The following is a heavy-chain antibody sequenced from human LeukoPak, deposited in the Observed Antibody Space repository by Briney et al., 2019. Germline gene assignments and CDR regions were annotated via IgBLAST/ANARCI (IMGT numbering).Heavy chain of an antibody. J-gene: IGHJ4*02. CDR2: IYYSGST. V-gene: IGHV4-31*03. Sequence: PSQTLSLTCTVSGGSISSGGYYWSWIRQHPGKGLEWIGYIYYSGSTYYNPSLKSRVTISVDTSKNQFSLKLSSVTAADTAVYYCARGRGAVVPAAIRTTGNYYFDYWGQGTLVTVSS. CDR3: ARGRGAVVPAAIRTTGNYYFDY. CDR1: GGSISSGGYY. D-gene: IGHD2-2*02.